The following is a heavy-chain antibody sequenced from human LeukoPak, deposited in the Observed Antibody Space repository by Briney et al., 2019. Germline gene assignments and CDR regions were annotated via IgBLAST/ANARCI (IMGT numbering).Heavy chain of an antibody. CDR3: ARDRYGDGFAHLDY. CDR2: ITPSDGK. D-gene: IGHD5-24*01. J-gene: IGHJ4*02. V-gene: IGHV1-2*02. CDR1: GYTFTSYA. Sequence: ASLKVSCKASGYTFTSYAIHWVRQAPGQRFEWMGWITPSDGKNYPQKFECRVAITWDTSITTAYMDLSRVTSDDTAVYYCARDRYGDGFAHLDYWGQGALVTVSS.